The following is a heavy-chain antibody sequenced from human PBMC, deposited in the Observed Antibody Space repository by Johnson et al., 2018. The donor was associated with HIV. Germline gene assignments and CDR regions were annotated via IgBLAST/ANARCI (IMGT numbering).Heavy chain of an antibody. CDR2: ISGGSAGT. CDR3: ARASHSSGWYGRLGDAFDI. J-gene: IGHJ3*02. V-gene: IGHV3-11*04. CDR1: GFTFSDYY. Sequence: QVQLVESGGGLVKPGGSLRLSCVGSGFTFSDYYMSWVRQAPGKGLEWIAYISGGSAGTFYADSVKGRFTISRDNGNKEVYLQMNSLRAEDTAVYYCARASHSSGWYGRLGDAFDIWGQGTMVTVSS. D-gene: IGHD6-19*01.